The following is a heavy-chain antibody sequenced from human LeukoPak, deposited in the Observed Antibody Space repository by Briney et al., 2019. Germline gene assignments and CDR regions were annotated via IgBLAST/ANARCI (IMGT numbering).Heavy chain of an antibody. CDR1: GYTFTSYD. V-gene: IGHV1-8*01. CDR3: ARGYCSGGSCSNWFDP. D-gene: IGHD2-15*01. Sequence: ASVKVSCRASGYTFTSYDINWVRQATGQGLEWMGWMNPNSGNTGYAQKFQGRVTMTRNTSISTAYMELSSLRSEDTAVYYCARGYCSGGSCSNWFDPWGQGTLATVSS. CDR2: MNPNSGNT. J-gene: IGHJ5*02.